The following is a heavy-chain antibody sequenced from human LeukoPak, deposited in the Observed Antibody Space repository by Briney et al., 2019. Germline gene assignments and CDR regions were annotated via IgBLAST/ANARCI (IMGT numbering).Heavy chain of an antibody. V-gene: IGHV4-30-4*08. Sequence: SQTLSLTCTVSGGSISSGDYYWSWIRQPPGKGLEWIGYIYYSGSTYYNPSLKSRVTISVDTSKNQFSLKLSSVTAADTAVYYCARAYDFWSGYYVFDYWAREPWSPSPQ. CDR1: GGSISSGDYY. J-gene: IGHJ4*02. D-gene: IGHD3-3*01. CDR2: IYYSGST. CDR3: ARAYDFWSGYYVFDY.